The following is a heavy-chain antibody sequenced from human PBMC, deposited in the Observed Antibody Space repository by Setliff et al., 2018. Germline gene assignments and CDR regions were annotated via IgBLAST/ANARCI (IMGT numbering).Heavy chain of an antibody. J-gene: IGHJ4*02. V-gene: IGHV3-74*01. D-gene: IGHD3-22*01. CDR2: INKDGDGT. CDR1: GFSFNNYW. CDR3: AKVLDTTGYYYFDF. Sequence: GGSLRLSCEASGFSFNNYWMYWVRQVPGKGLVWVSGINKDGDGTRYADSVRGRFTISRDGSKSTLYLDMSSLRSEDTAVYYCAKVLDTTGYYYFDFWGQGTLVTVSS.